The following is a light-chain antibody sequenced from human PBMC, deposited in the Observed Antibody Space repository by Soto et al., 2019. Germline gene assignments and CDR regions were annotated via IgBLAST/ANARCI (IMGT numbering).Light chain of an antibody. CDR3: QQYNSYPWT. V-gene: IGKV1-5*01. Sequence: DIQMTQSPSTLSASVGARVTITCRASQSISSWLAWYQQKPGKAPKLLIYDASSLESGVPSRFSGSGSGTEFTLTSSSLQPDDFATYYCQQYNSYPWTFGQGTKVEIK. CDR1: QSISSW. J-gene: IGKJ1*01. CDR2: DAS.